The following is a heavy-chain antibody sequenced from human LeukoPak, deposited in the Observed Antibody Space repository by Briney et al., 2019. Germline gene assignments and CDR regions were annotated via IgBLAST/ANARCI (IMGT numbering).Heavy chain of an antibody. V-gene: IGHV1-69*04. D-gene: IGHD6-13*01. J-gene: IGHJ5*02. CDR3: ATGSSSWYLGWFDP. CDR1: GGTFSSYA. Sequence: GASVKVSCKASGGTFSSYAISWVRQAPGQGLKWTGRIIPILGIANYAQKFQGRVTITADKSTSTAYMELSSLRSEDTAVYYCATGSSSWYLGWFDPWGQGTLVTVSS. CDR2: IIPILGIA.